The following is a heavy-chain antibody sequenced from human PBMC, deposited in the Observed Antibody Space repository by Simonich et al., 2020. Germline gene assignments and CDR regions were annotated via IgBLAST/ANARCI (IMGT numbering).Heavy chain of an antibody. V-gene: IGHV4-38-2*01. Sequence: QVQLQESGPGLVKPSETLSLTCAVSGYSISSGYYWCWIRQPPGKGLEGIGSIDHSGRTSYNPSSKSRVTISVDTSKNQFSLKLSSVTAADTAVYYCARVGYSNYYYYGMDVWGQGTTVTVSS. J-gene: IGHJ6*02. CDR1: GYSISSGYY. D-gene: IGHD6-13*01. CDR3: ARVGYSNYYYYGMDV. CDR2: IDHSGRT.